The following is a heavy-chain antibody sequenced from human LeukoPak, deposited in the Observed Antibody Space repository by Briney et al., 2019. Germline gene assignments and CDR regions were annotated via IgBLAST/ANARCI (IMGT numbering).Heavy chain of an antibody. V-gene: IGHV1-18*01. CDR3: ARTTVTTPHYYYYYYMDV. Sequence: ASVRVSCKASGYTFTSYGISWVRQAPGQGLEWMGWISAYNGNTNYAQKLQGRVTMTTDTSTSTAYMELRSLRSDDTAVYYCARTTVTTPHYYYYYYMDVWGKGTTVTISS. CDR2: ISAYNGNT. J-gene: IGHJ6*03. CDR1: GYTFTSYG. D-gene: IGHD4-17*01.